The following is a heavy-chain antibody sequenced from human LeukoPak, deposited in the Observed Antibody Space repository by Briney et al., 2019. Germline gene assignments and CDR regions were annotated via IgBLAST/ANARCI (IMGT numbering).Heavy chain of an antibody. CDR2: IYYSGST. D-gene: IGHD2-2*01. CDR3: ARDSRGCSSTSCYSYGMDV. Sequence: SETLSLTCTVSDGSISSGGYYWSWIRQHPGKGLEWIGYIYYSGSTYYNPSLKSRVTISVDTSKNQFSLKLSSVTAADTAVYYCARDSRGCSSTSCYSYGMDVWGQGTTVTVSS. CDR1: DGSISSGGYY. V-gene: IGHV4-31*03. J-gene: IGHJ6*02.